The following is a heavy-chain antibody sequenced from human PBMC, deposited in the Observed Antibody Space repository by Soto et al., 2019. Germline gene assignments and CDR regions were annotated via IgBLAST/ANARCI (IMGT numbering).Heavy chain of an antibody. J-gene: IGHJ4*02. Sequence: QVQLQESGPGLVKPSQTLSLTCTVSGGSISSGGYYWSWIRQHPGKGLEWIGYIYYSGSTYYNPSLKSRVTISVDTSKNQFSLKLSSVTAADTAVYYCARGGRHRIVGATSFFDYWGQGTLVTVSS. CDR1: GGSISSGGYY. CDR2: IYYSGST. D-gene: IGHD1-26*01. CDR3: ARGGRHRIVGATSFFDY. V-gene: IGHV4-31*03.